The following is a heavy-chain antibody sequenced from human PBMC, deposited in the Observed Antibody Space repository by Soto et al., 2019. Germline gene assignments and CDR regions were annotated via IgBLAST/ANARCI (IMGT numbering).Heavy chain of an antibody. Sequence: GESLKISCAASGFTFSDYYMSWIRQAPGKGLEWVSYISSSSSYTNYADSVKGRFTISRDNAKNSLYLQMNSLRAEDTAVYYCARVIYDFVEGSDYWGQGTLVTVSS. D-gene: IGHD3-3*01. CDR2: ISSSSSYT. CDR1: GFTFSDYY. J-gene: IGHJ4*02. CDR3: ARVIYDFVEGSDY. V-gene: IGHV3-11*06.